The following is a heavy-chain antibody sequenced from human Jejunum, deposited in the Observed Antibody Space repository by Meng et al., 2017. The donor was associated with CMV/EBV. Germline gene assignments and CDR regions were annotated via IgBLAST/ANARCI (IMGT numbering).Heavy chain of an antibody. CDR2: IYYSGST. Sequence: WGGIRQPPGKGREWIGSIYYSGSTYYNPSLKSRVTISVDTPKNQFSLKLSSVTAADTAVYYCARDSSLVGATQGPNYYYYYGMDVWGQGTTVTVSS. D-gene: IGHD1-26*01. J-gene: IGHJ6*02. V-gene: IGHV4-39*07. CDR3: ARDSSLVGATQGPNYYYYYGMDV.